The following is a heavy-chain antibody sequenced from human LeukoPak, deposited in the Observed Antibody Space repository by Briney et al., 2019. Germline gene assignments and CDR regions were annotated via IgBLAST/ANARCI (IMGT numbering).Heavy chain of an antibody. J-gene: IGHJ5*02. Sequence: ASVKVSCKASGYTFTGYYMHWVRQAPGQGLEWMGWTNPNSGGTNYAQKFQGRVTMTRDTSISTAYMELSRLRSDDTAVYYCARDYYGSGSFPTINWFDPWGQGTLVTVSS. CDR2: TNPNSGGT. V-gene: IGHV1-2*02. CDR1: GYTFTGYY. CDR3: ARDYYGSGSFPTINWFDP. D-gene: IGHD3-10*01.